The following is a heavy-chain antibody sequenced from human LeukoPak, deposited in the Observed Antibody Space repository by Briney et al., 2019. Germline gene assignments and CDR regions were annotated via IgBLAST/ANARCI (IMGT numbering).Heavy chain of an antibody. D-gene: IGHD1-7*01. CDR1: GGSISSSSYY. V-gene: IGHV4-39*01. Sequence: SETLSLTCTFSGGSISSSSYYWGWIRQPPGKGLEWIGSIYYSGSTYYNPSLKSRVTISVDTSKNQFSLKLSSVTAADTAVYYCARVPSYRLELRYFDYWGQGTLVTVSS. CDR2: IYYSGST. CDR3: ARVPSYRLELRYFDY. J-gene: IGHJ4*02.